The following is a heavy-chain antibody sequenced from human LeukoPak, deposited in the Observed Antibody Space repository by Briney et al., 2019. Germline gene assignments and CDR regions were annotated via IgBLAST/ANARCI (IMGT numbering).Heavy chain of an antibody. J-gene: IGHJ3*02. CDR1: GGSFSGYY. Sequence: PSETLSLTCTVYGGSFSGYYWSWIRQPPGKGLEWIGEIYHSGSTNYNPSLKSRVTISVDTSNNQFSLKLSSVTAADTAVYYCARSITMIVRAFDIWGQGTMVTVSS. CDR2: IYHSGST. CDR3: ARSITMIVRAFDI. D-gene: IGHD3-22*01. V-gene: IGHV4-34*01.